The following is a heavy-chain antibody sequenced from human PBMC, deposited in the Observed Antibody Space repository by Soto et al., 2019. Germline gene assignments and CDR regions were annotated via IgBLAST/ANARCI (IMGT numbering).Heavy chain of an antibody. Sequence: GGSLRLSCTTSGFTVSSSHMSWVRQAPGKGPDWVSVTYSGGNSYYAVSVQGRFTISRDNSKNTLYLQMNSLRDEDTAVYYCVREDIDGSYSNYWGQGTLVTVSS. J-gene: IGHJ4*02. V-gene: IGHV3-53*01. D-gene: IGHD1-26*01. CDR1: GFTVSSSH. CDR2: TYSGGNS. CDR3: VREDIDGSYSNY.